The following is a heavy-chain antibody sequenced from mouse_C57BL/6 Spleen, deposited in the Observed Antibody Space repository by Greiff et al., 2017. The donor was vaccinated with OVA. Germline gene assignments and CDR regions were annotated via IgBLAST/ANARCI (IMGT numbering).Heavy chain of an antibody. V-gene: IGHV1-26*01. CDR2: INPNNGGT. Sequence: EVQLQQSGPELVKPGASVKISCKASGYTFTDYYMNWVKQSHGKSLEWIGDINPNNGGTSYNQKFKGKATLTVDKSTSTTNMELHNLTSEDSTVYYCARSITTVVATSGYWYFDVWGTGTTVTVSS. J-gene: IGHJ1*03. D-gene: IGHD1-1*01. CDR3: ARSITTVVATSGYWYFDV. CDR1: GYTFTDYY.